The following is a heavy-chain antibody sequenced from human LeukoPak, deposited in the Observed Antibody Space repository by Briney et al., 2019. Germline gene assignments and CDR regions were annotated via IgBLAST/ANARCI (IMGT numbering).Heavy chain of an antibody. CDR2: IYYSGST. CDR1: GGSISSSSYY. D-gene: IGHD3-22*01. V-gene: IGHV4-39*01. J-gene: IGHJ4*02. Sequence: PSGTLSLTCTVSGGSISSSSYYWGWIRQPPGKGLEWIGSIYYSGSTYYNPSLKSRVTISVDTSKNQFSLKLSSVTAADTAVYYCARQGYYYDSSGYRPFDYWGQGTLVTVSS. CDR3: ARQGYYYDSSGYRPFDY.